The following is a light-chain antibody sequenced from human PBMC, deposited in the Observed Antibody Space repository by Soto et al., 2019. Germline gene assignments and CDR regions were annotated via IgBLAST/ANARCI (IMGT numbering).Light chain of an antibody. CDR2: GAS. CDR3: QQSYSTLRT. Sequence: DIQMTQSPSSLSASVGDRVTITCRASQSISRYLNWYQHKPGEAPRLLMYGASSLQSGVPSRFSGSGSGKDFTLTVSSLQPEDFAIYCCQQSYSTLRTFGQGTKVEIK. V-gene: IGKV1-39*01. CDR1: QSISRY. J-gene: IGKJ1*01.